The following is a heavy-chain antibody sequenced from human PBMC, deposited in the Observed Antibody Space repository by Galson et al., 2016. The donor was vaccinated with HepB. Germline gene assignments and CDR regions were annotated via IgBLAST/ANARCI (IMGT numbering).Heavy chain of an antibody. J-gene: IGHJ4*02. V-gene: IGHV3-53*01. CDR1: GFAVSDNH. D-gene: IGHD4-23*01. Sequence: SLRLSCAAAGFAVSDNHVTWIRQAPGKGLECVSEILGRGNTYYADSVEGRFTISRDNARNTVYLQMNSLRTEDTAVYYCAGYGGNSVWGQGTLVTVSS. CDR2: ILGRGNT. CDR3: AGYGGNSV.